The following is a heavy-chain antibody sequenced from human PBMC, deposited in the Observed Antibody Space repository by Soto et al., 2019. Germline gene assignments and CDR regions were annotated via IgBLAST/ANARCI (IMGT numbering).Heavy chain of an antibody. J-gene: IGHJ4*02. CDR3: ARDDLPGTTLLLSY. CDR2: INPSGGST. V-gene: IGHV1-46*01. CDR1: GFAYTCNY. D-gene: IGHD1-7*01. Sequence: GASVKATWKASGFAYTCNYMHGVRQAPGQGLEWMGIINPSGGSTSYAQKFQGRVTMTRDTSTSTVYMELSSLRSEDTAVYYCARDDLPGTTLLLSYWGQGTLVTVS.